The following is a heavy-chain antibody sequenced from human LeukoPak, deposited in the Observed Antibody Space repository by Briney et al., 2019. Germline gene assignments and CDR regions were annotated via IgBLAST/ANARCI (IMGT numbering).Heavy chain of an antibody. CDR3: ARHVRRYSFSGICYRGQIEY. V-gene: IGHV4-39*01. J-gene: IGHJ4*02. D-gene: IGHD2-8*01. Sequence: SETLSLTCSVSGGSITSSTDLWDWIRQPPGKGLEWIGAMSSSGTTYYNPSLNSRVSLAIDSSKNQFSLKLTSVTAADTAIYYCARHVRRYSFSGICYRGQIEYWGQGALVSVSS. CDR1: GGSITSSTDL. CDR2: MSSSGTT.